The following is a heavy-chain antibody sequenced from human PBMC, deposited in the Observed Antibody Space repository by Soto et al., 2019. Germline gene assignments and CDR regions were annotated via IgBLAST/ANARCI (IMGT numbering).Heavy chain of an antibody. CDR2: IYYSGRT. Sequence: PSETLSLTYIVSGEYISSSSYYWGWNRQPPGKGLEWIGSIYYSGRTYYNPSFKSRVTISIDTSKNQFSLKLSSVTATDTAVYYCARQRTTVVTQAYFDHWGQGALVTVSS. V-gene: IGHV4-39*01. CDR1: GEYISSSSYY. J-gene: IGHJ4*02. D-gene: IGHD2-21*02. CDR3: ARQRTTVVTQAYFDH.